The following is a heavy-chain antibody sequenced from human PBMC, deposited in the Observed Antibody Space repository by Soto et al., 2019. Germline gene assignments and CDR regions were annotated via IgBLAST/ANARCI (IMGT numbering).Heavy chain of an antibody. CDR3: ARRYGGNFDY. CDR2: IYYSGST. Sequence: QVQLQESGPGLVKPSETLSLTCTVSGGSISSYYWSWIRQPPGKGLEWIGYIYYSGSTNYNPSLTRRVTISVDTSKTQFSLKLSSVTAADTAVYYCARRYGGNFDYWGQGTLVTVSS. D-gene: IGHD3-16*01. V-gene: IGHV4-59*01. J-gene: IGHJ4*02. CDR1: GGSISSYY.